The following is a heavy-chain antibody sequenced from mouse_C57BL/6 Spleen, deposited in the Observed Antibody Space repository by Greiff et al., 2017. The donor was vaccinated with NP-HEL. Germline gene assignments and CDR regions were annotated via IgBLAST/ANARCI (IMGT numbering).Heavy chain of an antibody. V-gene: IGHV1-69*01. CDR3: ARYCGSSYGFAY. CDR1: GYTFTSYW. Sequence: QVQLQQPGAELVMPGASVKLSCKASGYTFTSYWMHWVKQRPGQGLEWIGEIDPSDSYTNYNQKFKGKSTLTVDKSSSTAYMQLSSLTSEDSAVYYCARYCGSSYGFAYWGQGTLVTVSA. CDR2: IDPSDSYT. J-gene: IGHJ3*01. D-gene: IGHD1-1*01.